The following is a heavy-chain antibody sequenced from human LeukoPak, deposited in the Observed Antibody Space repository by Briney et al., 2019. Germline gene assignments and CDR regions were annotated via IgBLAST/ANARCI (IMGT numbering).Heavy chain of an antibody. Sequence: GGSLRLSCVASGFTFSSYSMHWVRQAPGEGLEWLSGISNTGRATDYADSIKGRFTISRDNSKNTVFLQMNSLRAEDTAEYFCAHQVPPNDEFFDHWDQGTLVTVSS. V-gene: IGHV3-23*01. CDR1: GFTFSSYS. CDR2: ISNTGRAT. J-gene: IGHJ5*02. CDR3: AHQVPPNDEFFDH.